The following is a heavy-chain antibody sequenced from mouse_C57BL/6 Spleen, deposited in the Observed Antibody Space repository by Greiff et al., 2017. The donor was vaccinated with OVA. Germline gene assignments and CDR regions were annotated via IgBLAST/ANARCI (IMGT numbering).Heavy chain of an antibody. CDR1: GYTFTSYW. Sequence: QVQLQQPGAELVKPGASVKMSCKASGYTFTSYWITWVKQRPGQGLEWIGDIYPRSGNTYYNEKFKGKATLTADKSSSTAYMELRSLTSEDSAVYFCARCPALTTVVAPDYWGQGTTLTVSS. CDR2: IYPRSGNT. D-gene: IGHD1-1*01. V-gene: IGHV1-55*01. CDR3: ARCPALTTVVAPDY. J-gene: IGHJ2*01.